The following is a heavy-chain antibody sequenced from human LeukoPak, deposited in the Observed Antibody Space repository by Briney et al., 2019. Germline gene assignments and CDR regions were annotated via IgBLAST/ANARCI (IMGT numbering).Heavy chain of an antibody. J-gene: IGHJ4*02. Sequence: GGSLRLSCAASGFTVRSNYMSWVRQAPRKGLEWVSIIYSGENTDYADSVKGRFTISRDNSKNTLYLQMNSLRAEDTAVYYCARSIPETLPLDYWGQGTLVVVSS. V-gene: IGHV3-66*02. CDR1: GFTVRSNY. D-gene: IGHD1-20*01. CDR2: IYSGENT. CDR3: ARSIPETLPLDY.